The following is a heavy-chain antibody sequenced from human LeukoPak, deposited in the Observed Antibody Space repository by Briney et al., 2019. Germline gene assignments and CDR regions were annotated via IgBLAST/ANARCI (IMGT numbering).Heavy chain of an antibody. CDR1: GFTFSSYS. CDR2: ISSSSSYI. J-gene: IGHJ6*03. D-gene: IGHD3-22*01. Sequence: GGSLRLSCAASGFTFSSYSMNWVRQAPGKGLEWVSSISSSSSYIYYADSVKGRFTISRDNAKNSLYLQMNSLRAEDTAVYYCARGPGHYYDSSGYYYYYYYYMDVWGKGTTVTVSS. CDR3: ARGPGHYYDSSGYYYYYYYYMDV. V-gene: IGHV3-21*01.